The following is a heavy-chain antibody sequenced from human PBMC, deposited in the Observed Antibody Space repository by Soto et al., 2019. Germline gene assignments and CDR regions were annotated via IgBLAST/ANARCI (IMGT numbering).Heavy chain of an antibody. D-gene: IGHD2-2*01. V-gene: IGHV1-69*01. CDR1: GGTFSSYA. CDR3: GRDRNIVVGPPEGWYYGMDV. CDR2: IIPIFGTA. J-gene: IGHJ6*02. Sequence: QVQLVQSGTELKKPGSSVKVSCKASGGTFSSYAVSWVRQAPGQGLEWMGGIIPIFGTANYAQKFQGRVTIDAEETRSTAYMELSSLRFDDTAVYYCGRDRNIVVGPPEGWYYGMDVWGRGTTVTVSS.